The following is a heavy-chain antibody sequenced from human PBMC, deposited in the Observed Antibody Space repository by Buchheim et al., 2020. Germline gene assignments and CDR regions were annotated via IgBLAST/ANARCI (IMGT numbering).Heavy chain of an antibody. D-gene: IGHD2-8*01. Sequence: EVQLLESGGGLVQPGGSLRLSCAASGFALRSYAMSWVRQAPGKGLEWVSVITGSGGSTYYADSVKGRFIISRDNSQNTLSLQMNSLRVEDTAIYYCAKVGCQEGCNYNYYYGMDVWGQGTT. CDR3: AKVGCQEGCNYNYYYGMDV. J-gene: IGHJ6*02. CDR2: ITGSGGST. V-gene: IGHV3-23*01. CDR1: GFALRSYA.